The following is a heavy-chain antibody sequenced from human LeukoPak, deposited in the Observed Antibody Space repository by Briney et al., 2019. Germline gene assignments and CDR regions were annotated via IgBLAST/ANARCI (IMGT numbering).Heavy chain of an antibody. V-gene: IGHV3-9*01. CDR3: AKASSSSWYLHFDY. Sequence: GRSLRLSCAGSGFTFDDYAMHWVRQAPGKGLEWVSGISWNSGSIGYADSVKGRFTISRDNAKNSLYLQMNSLRAEDTALYYCAKASSSSWYLHFDYWGQGTLVTVSS. D-gene: IGHD6-13*01. J-gene: IGHJ4*02. CDR1: GFTFDDYA. CDR2: ISWNSGSI.